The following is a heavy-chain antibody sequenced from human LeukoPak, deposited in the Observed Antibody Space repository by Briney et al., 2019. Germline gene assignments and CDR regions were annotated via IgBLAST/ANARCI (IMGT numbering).Heavy chain of an antibody. D-gene: IGHD1-26*01. CDR2: VYYSGST. CDR1: GGSISNYY. V-gene: IGHV4-59*01. Sequence: SETLSLTCTVSGGSISNYYWSWIRQPPGKGLEWIGYVYYSGSTNYNPSLKSRVTISVDTSKNQFSLKLSSVTAADTAVYYCARVGGTNYYYYGMDVWGQGTTVTVSS. CDR3: ARVGGTNYYYYGMDV. J-gene: IGHJ6*02.